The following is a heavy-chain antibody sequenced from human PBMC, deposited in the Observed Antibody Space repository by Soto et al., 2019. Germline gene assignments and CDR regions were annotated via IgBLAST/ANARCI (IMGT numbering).Heavy chain of an antibody. CDR3: ARRGSGSYCDY. Sequence: EVQLLESGGGLVQPGGSLRLSCAASGFTFSSYAMRWVRQAPGKGLEWVSAISGSGGSTYYADSVKGRFTISRDNSKNTLYLQMTSLRAEDTAVYYCARRGSGSYCDYWGQGTLVPVSS. CDR1: GFTFSSYA. D-gene: IGHD1-26*01. J-gene: IGHJ4*02. V-gene: IGHV3-23*01. CDR2: ISGSGGST.